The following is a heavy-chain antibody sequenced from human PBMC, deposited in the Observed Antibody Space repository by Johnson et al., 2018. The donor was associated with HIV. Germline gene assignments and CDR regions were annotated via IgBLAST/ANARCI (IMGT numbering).Heavy chain of an antibody. CDR3: ARDSGKKRSSSPGPDAFDI. V-gene: IGHV3-30*04. D-gene: IGHD6-6*01. Sequence: VQLVESGGGVVQPGRSLRLSCAASGFTFSSYAMHWVRQAPGKGLEWVAIISYDGRNKYYADSVKGRFTISRDNSTNTLYLQMNSLRAEDTAVYYCARDSGKKRSSSPGPDAFDIWGQWTMVTVSS. CDR1: GFTFSSYA. CDR2: ISYDGRNK. J-gene: IGHJ3*02.